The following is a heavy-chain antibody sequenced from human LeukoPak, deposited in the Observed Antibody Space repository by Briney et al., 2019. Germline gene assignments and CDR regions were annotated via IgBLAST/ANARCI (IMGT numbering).Heavy chain of an antibody. D-gene: IGHD5-24*01. CDR1: GFTFDDYG. J-gene: IGHJ4*02. V-gene: IGHV3-20*04. Sequence: GGSLRLSCAASGFTFDDYGMSWVRQAPGKGLEWVSGINWNGGSTGYADSVKGRFTISRDNAKNSLYLQMNRLRAEDTALYYCARDKGEMATTAFDYWGQGTRVTVSS. CDR3: ARDKGEMATTAFDY. CDR2: INWNGGST.